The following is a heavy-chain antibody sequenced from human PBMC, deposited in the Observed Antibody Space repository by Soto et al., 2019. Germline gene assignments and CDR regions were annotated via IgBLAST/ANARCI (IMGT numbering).Heavy chain of an antibody. Sequence: PGGSLRLSCAASGFTFSSYDMHWVRPAPGKGLEWVAVISYDGSNKYYADSVKGRFTISRDNSKNTLYLQMNSLRAEDTAVYYCAKGTLTGTTLDYWGQGTLVTVSS. V-gene: IGHV3-30*18. CDR1: GFTFSSYD. J-gene: IGHJ4*02. CDR2: ISYDGSNK. CDR3: AKGTLTGTTLDY. D-gene: IGHD1-7*01.